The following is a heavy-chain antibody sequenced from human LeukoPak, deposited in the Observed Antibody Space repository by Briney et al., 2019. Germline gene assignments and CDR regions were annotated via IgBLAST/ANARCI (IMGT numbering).Heavy chain of an antibody. CDR1: GFTFDDYG. CDR2: INWNGGST. CDR3: ARAFFRLGELSLYRYNWFDP. D-gene: IGHD3-16*02. J-gene: IGHJ5*02. Sequence: GGSLRLSCAASGFTFDDYGMSWVRQAPGKGLEWVSGINWNGGSTGYADSVKGRFTISRDNAKNSLYLQMNSLRAEDTAVYYCARAFFRLGELSLYRYNWFDPWGQGTLVTVSS. V-gene: IGHV3-20*04.